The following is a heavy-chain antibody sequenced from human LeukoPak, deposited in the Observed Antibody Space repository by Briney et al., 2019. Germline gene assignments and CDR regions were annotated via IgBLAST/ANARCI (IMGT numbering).Heavy chain of an antibody. D-gene: IGHD6-13*01. CDR2: IYYSGST. CDR1: GGSISSSSYY. CDR3: ARRFVAAAGLDY. Sequence: SETLSLTCTVSGGSISSSSYYWGWIRQPPGKGLEWIGGIYYSGSTYYNPSLKSRVTISVDTSKNQFSLKLSSVTAADTAVYYCARRFVAAAGLDYWGQGTLVTVSS. J-gene: IGHJ4*02. V-gene: IGHV4-39*01.